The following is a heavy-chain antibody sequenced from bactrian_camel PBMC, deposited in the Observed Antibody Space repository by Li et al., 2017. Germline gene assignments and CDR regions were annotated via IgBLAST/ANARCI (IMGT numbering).Heavy chain of an antibody. CDR3: AARGPYCYTKLSVRDFTY. Sequence: HVQLVESGGGSVQAGGSLRLSCTASGYIRSRRCMGWFRQAPGKEREGVARIVGDGWTTYADSVKDRFTISKDNAKNTLSLQMNSLKPEDTAMYYCAARGPYCYTKLSVRDFTYWGQGTQVTVS. CDR2: IVGDGWT. J-gene: IGHJ6*01. D-gene: IGHD2*01. V-gene: IGHV3S53*01. CDR1: GYIRSRRC.